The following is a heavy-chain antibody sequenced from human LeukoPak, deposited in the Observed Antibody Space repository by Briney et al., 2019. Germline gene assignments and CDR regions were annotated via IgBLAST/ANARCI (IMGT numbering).Heavy chain of an antibody. CDR2: INPSGGST. Sequence: ASVKVSCKASGYTLTSYYMHWVRQAPGQGLEWMGIINPSGGSTSYAQKFQGRVTMTRDTSTSTVYMELSSLRSEDTAVYYCAREKGGYSGYGRRGNWFDPWGQGTLVTVSS. CDR1: GYTLTSYY. V-gene: IGHV1-46*01. J-gene: IGHJ5*02. CDR3: AREKGGYSGYGRRGNWFDP. D-gene: IGHD5-12*01.